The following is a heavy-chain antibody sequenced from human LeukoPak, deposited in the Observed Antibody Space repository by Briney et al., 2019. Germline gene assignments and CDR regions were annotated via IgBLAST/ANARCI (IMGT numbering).Heavy chain of an antibody. Sequence: EASVKVSCKASGYTFTSYGISWVRQAPGQGLEWMGWISAYNGNTNYAQKLQGRVTMTTDTSTSTAYMELRSLRSDDTAVYYCARHTRIAARPYYFDYWGQGTLVTVSS. CDR2: ISAYNGNT. CDR1: GYTFTSYG. J-gene: IGHJ4*02. V-gene: IGHV1-18*01. CDR3: ARHTRIAARPYYFDY. D-gene: IGHD6-6*01.